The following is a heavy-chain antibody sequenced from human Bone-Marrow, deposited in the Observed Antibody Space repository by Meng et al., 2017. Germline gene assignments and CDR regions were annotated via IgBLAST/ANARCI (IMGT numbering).Heavy chain of an antibody. Sequence: GESMKISCAASGFTFSSYGMHWVRQAPGKGLEWGAVIRYDGSNKYYADSVKGRFTISRDNSKNTLYLQMNSLRAEETAVYYCARSRRPWEAAGTVIDYWGQGTLVTVSS. D-gene: IGHD6-13*01. CDR1: GFTFSSYG. V-gene: IGHV3-33*01. CDR3: ARSRRPWEAAGTVIDY. J-gene: IGHJ4*02. CDR2: IRYDGSNK.